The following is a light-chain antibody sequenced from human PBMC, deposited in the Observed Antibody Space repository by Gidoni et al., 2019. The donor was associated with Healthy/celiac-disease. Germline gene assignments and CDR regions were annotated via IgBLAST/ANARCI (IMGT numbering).Light chain of an antibody. J-gene: IGLJ1*01. CDR3: SSYTSSSTPYV. Sequence: QSALTQPASVSGYPGQSITISCTGTSSDVGGYNYVSWYQQHPGKAPKLMIYDISNRPSGVSNRFSGSKSGNTASLTISGLQAEDEADYYGSSYTSSSTPYVFGTGTKVTVL. CDR2: DIS. CDR1: SSDVGGYNY. V-gene: IGLV2-14*03.